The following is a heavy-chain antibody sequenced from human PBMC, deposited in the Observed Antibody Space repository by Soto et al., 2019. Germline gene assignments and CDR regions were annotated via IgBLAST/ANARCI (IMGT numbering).Heavy chain of an antibody. Sequence: QVQLQESGPGLVKPSETLSLTCTVSGGSISSYYWSWIRQPPGKGLEWIWYIYYGGSTNYNPSLKSRVTISVDTATNPSSLKLSAVTAEDTAVYYCARGTGSSWYMDYWGKGTLVTVSS. J-gene: IGHJ4*02. D-gene: IGHD6-13*01. CDR2: IYYGGST. CDR1: GGSISSYY. CDR3: ARGTGSSWYMDY. V-gene: IGHV4-59*01.